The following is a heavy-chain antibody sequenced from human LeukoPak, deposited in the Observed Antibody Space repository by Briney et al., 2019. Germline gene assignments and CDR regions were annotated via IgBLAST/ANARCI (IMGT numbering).Heavy chain of an antibody. CDR2: ISGSGGST. CDR1: GFTFSSYA. Sequence: PGGSLRLSCAASGFTFSSYAMSWVRQAPGKGLEWVSAISGSGGSTYYADSVKGRFTISRDNSKNTLYLQMNSLRAEDTAVYYCRCSGGPKRTIWFDPWGQGTLVTVSS. CDR3: RCSGGPKRTIWFDP. D-gene: IGHD2-15*01. J-gene: IGHJ5*02. V-gene: IGHV3-23*01.